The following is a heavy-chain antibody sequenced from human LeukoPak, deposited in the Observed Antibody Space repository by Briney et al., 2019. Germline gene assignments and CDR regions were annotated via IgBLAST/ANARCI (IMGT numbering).Heavy chain of an antibody. CDR3: AKAKQQLAYDAFDI. CDR2: VHGTGTS. CDR1: GGSMSGHF. Sequence: SETLSLTCTVSGGSMSGHFWSWVRQPPGKGLEWIGCVHGTGTSNYNPSLKSRVTISVDTSKNQVSLRLTSVTAADAAVYYCAKAKQQLAYDAFDIWDQGTLVTVSS. V-gene: IGHV4-59*11. D-gene: IGHD6-13*01. J-gene: IGHJ3*02.